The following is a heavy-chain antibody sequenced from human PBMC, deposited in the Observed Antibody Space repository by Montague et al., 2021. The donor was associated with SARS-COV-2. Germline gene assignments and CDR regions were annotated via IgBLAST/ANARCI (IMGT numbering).Heavy chain of an antibody. CDR3: ARGVGKLSSTPQDYYYGMDD. Sequence: SETLSLTCAVPGHPIASSSWWSWVRKSPGNGLEWIGEIYHSGNTNYNSSLKSRLTMSVDKSKNQFSLILTSVTAADTAVYYCARGVGKLSSTPQDYYYGMDDWGQGTTVTVSS. D-gene: IGHD2/OR15-2a*01. CDR2: IYHSGNT. CDR1: GHPIASSSW. J-gene: IGHJ6*02. V-gene: IGHV4-4*02.